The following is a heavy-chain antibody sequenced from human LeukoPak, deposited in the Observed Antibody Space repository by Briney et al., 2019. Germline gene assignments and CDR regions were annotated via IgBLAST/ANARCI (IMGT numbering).Heavy chain of an antibody. CDR1: GGSFSGYY. CDR2: INHSGST. V-gene: IGHV4-34*01. J-gene: IGHJ4*02. D-gene: IGHD2-21*01. Sequence: SETLSLTCAVYGGSFSGYYWSWIRQPPGKGLEWIGEINHSGSTNYNPSLKSRVTISVDTSKNQFSLKLSSVTAADTAVYYCARRVIGGRNFDYWGQGTLVTVSS. CDR3: ARRVIGGRNFDY.